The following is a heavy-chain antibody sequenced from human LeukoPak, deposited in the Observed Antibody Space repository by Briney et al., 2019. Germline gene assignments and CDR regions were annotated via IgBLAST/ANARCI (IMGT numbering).Heavy chain of an antibody. V-gene: IGHV1-8*03. CDR1: GYTFTSYY. J-gene: IGHJ3*02. CDR2: MNPNSGNT. D-gene: IGHD3-16*01. CDR3: ARANTWDYGDAFDI. Sequence: ASVKVSCKASGYTFTSYYMHWVRQAPGQGLEWMGWMNPNSGNTGYAQKFQGRVTITRNTSISTAYMELSSLRSEDTAVYYCARANTWDYGDAFDIWGQGTMVTVSS.